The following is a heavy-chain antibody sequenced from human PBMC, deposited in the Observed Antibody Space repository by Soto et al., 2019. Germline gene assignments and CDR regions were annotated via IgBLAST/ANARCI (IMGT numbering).Heavy chain of an antibody. CDR1: GYTFSNYG. V-gene: IGHV1-18*01. Sequence: QVQLVQSGPEVKKPGASVKVSCKGSGYTFSNYGVTWVRQAPGQGLERLGWVSAYNRNTDYAQKFEDRATMTIDTSTNTAYLELRGLTPDDTAVYYCARERRWDPLPYWGQGTL. J-gene: IGHJ4*02. CDR2: VSAYNRNT. CDR3: ARERRWDPLPY. D-gene: IGHD1-26*01.